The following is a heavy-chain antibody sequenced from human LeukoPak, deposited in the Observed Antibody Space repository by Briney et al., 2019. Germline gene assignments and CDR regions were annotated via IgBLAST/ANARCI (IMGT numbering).Heavy chain of an antibody. J-gene: IGHJ4*02. CDR1: GLTFSSYA. D-gene: IGHD3-16*01. Sequence: GGSLRLSCAASGLTFSSYAMSWVRQTPGKGLEWVSAISGSGGSTYYADSVKGRFTISRDNSKNTLYLQMNSLRAEDTAVYYCANDLGPSWGRYFDYWGQGTLVIVSS. CDR2: ISGSGGST. V-gene: IGHV3-23*01. CDR3: ANDLGPSWGRYFDY.